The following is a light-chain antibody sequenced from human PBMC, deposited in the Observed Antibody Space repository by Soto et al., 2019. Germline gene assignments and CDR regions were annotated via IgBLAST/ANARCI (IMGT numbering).Light chain of an antibody. CDR3: QQYYSPPRYT. CDR1: QSILYISNNKKL. J-gene: IGKJ2*01. Sequence: DIVMTQSPEYLAVSLGERATINCRSSQSILYISNNKKLIAWYQQKPGQPPKLLIYWASTRQSGVPDRFSGSGSGRDFTLTISSLQAEDVAVYYCQQYYSPPRYTFGQGTRLGIK. V-gene: IGKV4-1*01. CDR2: WAS.